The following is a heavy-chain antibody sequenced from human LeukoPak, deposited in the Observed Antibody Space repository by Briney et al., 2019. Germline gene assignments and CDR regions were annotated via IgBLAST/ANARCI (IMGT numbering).Heavy chain of an antibody. V-gene: IGHV3-23*01. D-gene: IGHD2-8*02. CDR1: GFTFCSYA. Sequence: GGALRLSCAGPGFTFCSYAISWGRQGPGEGVEWVSAISGSGGSTYYADSVKGRFTISRDNSKNTLYLQMNSLRAEDTAVYYCANTGLPPQHWGQGTLVTVSS. CDR3: ANTGLPPQH. CDR2: ISGSGGST. J-gene: IGHJ1*01.